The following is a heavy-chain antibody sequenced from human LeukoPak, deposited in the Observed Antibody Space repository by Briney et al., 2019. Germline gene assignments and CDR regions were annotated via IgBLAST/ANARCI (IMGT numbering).Heavy chain of an antibody. Sequence: SETLSLTCTVSGGSINAYYWSWIRQPPGKGLEWIAYVRDNGENNYNPSLKSRVTISVDTANNQISLRLNFVTAADTAIYYCARQPANTAAFDIWGLGTMVTVSS. CDR3: ARQPANTAAFDI. CDR2: VRDNGEN. V-gene: IGHV4-59*08. CDR1: GGSINAYY. J-gene: IGHJ3*02. D-gene: IGHD5-18*01.